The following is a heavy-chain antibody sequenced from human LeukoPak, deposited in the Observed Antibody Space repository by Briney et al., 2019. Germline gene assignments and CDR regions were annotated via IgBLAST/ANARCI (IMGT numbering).Heavy chain of an antibody. V-gene: IGHV4-34*01. CDR3: ARLSSGWYGYFDY. D-gene: IGHD6-19*01. J-gene: IGHJ4*02. Sequence: SETLSLTCAVYGGSFSGYYWSWIRQPPGKGLEWIGEINHSGSTNYNPSLKSRVTISEDTSKNQFSLKLSSVTAADTAVYYCARLSSGWYGYFDYWGQGTLVTVSS. CDR2: INHSGST. CDR1: GGSFSGYY.